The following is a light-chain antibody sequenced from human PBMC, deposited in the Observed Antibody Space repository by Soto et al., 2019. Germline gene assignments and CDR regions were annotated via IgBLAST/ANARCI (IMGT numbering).Light chain of an antibody. V-gene: IGLV1-40*01. CDR2: GNT. J-gene: IGLJ2*01. Sequence: QSVLTQPPSVSGAPGQRVTISCTGSSSNIGTDYDVHWYQQLPGKAPKLLIYGNTNRPSGISSRFSGSKSGNTASLTISGLQAEDEADYYCASYTSSSTSVIFGRGTKVTVL. CDR3: ASYTSSSTSVI. CDR1: SSNIGTDYD.